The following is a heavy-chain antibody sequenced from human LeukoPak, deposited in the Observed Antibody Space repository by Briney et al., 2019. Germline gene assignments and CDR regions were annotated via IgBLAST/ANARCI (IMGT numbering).Heavy chain of an antibody. CDR2: IIPIFGTA. CDR1: GGTFTSYA. CDR3: ARRRYYGSGSPDY. Sequence: ASVKVSCKASGGTFTSYAISWVRQAPGQGLEWMGGIIPIFGTANYAQKFQGRVTMTTDTSTSTAYMELRSLKSDDTAVYYCARRRYYGSGSPDYWGQGTLVTVSS. V-gene: IGHV1-69*05. D-gene: IGHD3-10*01. J-gene: IGHJ4*02.